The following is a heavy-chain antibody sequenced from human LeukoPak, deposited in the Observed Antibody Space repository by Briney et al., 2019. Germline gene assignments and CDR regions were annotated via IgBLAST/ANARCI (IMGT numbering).Heavy chain of an antibody. V-gene: IGHV4-39*01. CDR3: ASNWGGDEYHFDY. D-gene: IGHD7-27*01. J-gene: IGHJ4*02. CDR1: GVSISSSSYY. CDR2: IFYSGST. Sequence: SETLSLTCNVSGVSISSSSYYWGWIRQPPGKGLEWIGSIFYSGSTYYNPSLRGRVTISVDTSKNQFSLRLSSVTAADTAVYYCASNWGGDEYHFDYWGQGSLVTVSS.